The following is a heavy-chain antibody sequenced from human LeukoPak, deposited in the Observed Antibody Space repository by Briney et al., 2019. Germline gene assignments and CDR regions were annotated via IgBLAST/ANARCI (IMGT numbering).Heavy chain of an antibody. V-gene: IGHV3-23*01. D-gene: IGHD5-24*01. Sequence: PGGSLRLSCAASGFIFSNYAMSWVRQAPGKGLEWVSVISDNGGSAYYADSVKGRFTISRDNSKNTLYLQMNSLRDGDTAVYYCARGAETATLPDYWGQGALVTVS. CDR1: GFIFSNYA. CDR2: ISDNGGSA. CDR3: ARGAETATLPDY. J-gene: IGHJ4*02.